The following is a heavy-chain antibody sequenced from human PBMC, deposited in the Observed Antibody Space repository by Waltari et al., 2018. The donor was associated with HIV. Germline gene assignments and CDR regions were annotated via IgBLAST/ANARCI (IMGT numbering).Heavy chain of an antibody. Sequence: EVQLVESGGGLIQPGGSLRLSCAASGFTVSSNYMSWVRQAPGKGLEWVSCIYSGGSTYYADSVKGRFTISRDNSKNTLYLQMNSLRAEDTAVYYCARVIGIAADNWYAFDIWGQGTMVTVSS. CDR2: IYSGGST. CDR3: ARVIGIAADNWYAFDI. V-gene: IGHV3-53*01. D-gene: IGHD6-6*01. CDR1: GFTVSSNY. J-gene: IGHJ3*02.